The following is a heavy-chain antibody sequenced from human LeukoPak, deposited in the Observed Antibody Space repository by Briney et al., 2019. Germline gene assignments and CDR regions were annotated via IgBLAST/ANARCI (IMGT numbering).Heavy chain of an antibody. CDR1: GFTFSSYA. Sequence: AGGSLRLSCAASGFTFSSYAMSWVRQAPGKGLEWVLAISGSGGSTYYADSVKGRFTISRDNSKNTLYLQMNSLRAEDTAVYYCAKGGQQLALNWFDPWGQGTLVTVSS. CDR2: ISGSGGST. V-gene: IGHV3-23*01. J-gene: IGHJ5*02. CDR3: AKGGQQLALNWFDP. D-gene: IGHD6-13*01.